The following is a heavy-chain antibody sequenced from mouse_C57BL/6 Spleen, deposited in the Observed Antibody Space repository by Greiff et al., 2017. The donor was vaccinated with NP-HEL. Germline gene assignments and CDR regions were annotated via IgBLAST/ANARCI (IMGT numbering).Heavy chain of an antibody. J-gene: IGHJ3*01. Sequence: QVQLKQPGTELVKPGASVKLSCKASGYTFTSYWMHWVKQRPGQGLEWIGNINTSNGGINYNEKFKSKATLTVDKSYSTAYMQLSSLTYEDSAVYYCAGGRDYGLFAYWGQGTLVTVSA. D-gene: IGHD1-2*01. V-gene: IGHV1-53*01. CDR3: AGGRDYGLFAY. CDR1: GYTFTSYW. CDR2: INTSNGGI.